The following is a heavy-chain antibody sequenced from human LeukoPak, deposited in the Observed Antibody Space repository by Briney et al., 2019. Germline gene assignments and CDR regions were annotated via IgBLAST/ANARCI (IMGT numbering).Heavy chain of an antibody. CDR3: SSPNRGSTTMDSGRDY. CDR2: IRYDGSKK. D-gene: IGHD1-26*01. CDR1: GFTFSSYG. J-gene: IGHJ4*02. V-gene: IGHV3-30*02. Sequence: PGGSLRLSCAASGFTFSSYGMHWVRQAPGKGLEWVAFIRYDGSKKYYADSVKGRFTISRDNSKNTLYLQMNSLKTEDTAVYYCSSPNRGSTTMDSGRDYWGQGTLVTVSS.